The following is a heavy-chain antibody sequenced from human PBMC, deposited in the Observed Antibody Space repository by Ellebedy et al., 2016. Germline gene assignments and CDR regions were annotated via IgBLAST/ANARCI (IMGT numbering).Heavy chain of an antibody. Sequence: GESLKISXQGSGFTFTSYWISWVRQVPGKGLEWMGRIDPSDSYINYSLSFQGHVSLSADKFISTVYLQWNSLKASDTAIFYCVRHQNGSGFDSWGQGTLVTVSS. CDR3: VRHQNGSGFDS. CDR2: IDPSDSYI. CDR1: GFTFTSYW. V-gene: IGHV5-10-1*01. J-gene: IGHJ4*02. D-gene: IGHD6-19*01.